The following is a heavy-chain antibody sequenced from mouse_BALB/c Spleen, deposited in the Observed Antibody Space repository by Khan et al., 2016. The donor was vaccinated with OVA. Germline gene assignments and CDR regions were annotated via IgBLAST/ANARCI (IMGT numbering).Heavy chain of an antibody. Sequence: VQLQQSGTELARPGASVKMSCKASGYNFTTYTMHWVKQRPGQGLEWIGYISPSSGYTNYNQKFKDKATLTADKSSITAYMQLSSLASEDSAVYYCAREGAYYRSDGWFAYWGQGTLVTVSA. V-gene: IGHV1-4*01. D-gene: IGHD2-14*01. CDR2: ISPSSGYT. CDR3: AREGAYYRSDGWFAY. CDR1: GYNFTTYT. J-gene: IGHJ3*01.